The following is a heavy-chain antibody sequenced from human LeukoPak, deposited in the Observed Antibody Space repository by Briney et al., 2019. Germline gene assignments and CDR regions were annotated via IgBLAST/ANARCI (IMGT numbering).Heavy chain of an antibody. CDR1: GGSFSSYY. CDR3: ARGGGYGSGTIVDY. J-gene: IGHJ4*02. CDR2: IYTSGST. V-gene: IGHV4-59*10. Sequence: PSETLSLTCAVYGGSFSSYYWSWIRQPAGKGLEWIGRIYTSGSTNYNPSLKSRVTMSVDTSKNQFSLKLSSVTAADTAVYYCARGGGYGSGTIVDYWGQGTLVTVSS. D-gene: IGHD3-10*01.